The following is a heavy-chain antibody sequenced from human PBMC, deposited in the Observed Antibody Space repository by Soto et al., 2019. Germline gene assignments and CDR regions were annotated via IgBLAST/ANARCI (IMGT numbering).Heavy chain of an antibody. D-gene: IGHD3-16*02. J-gene: IGHJ6*02. CDR2: IIPIFGTA. CDR1: GGTFRSYA. Sequence: ASVQVSCKASGGTFRSYAISWVRQAPGQGLDWMGVIIPIFGTANYAQKFQGRVTITADESTSTAYMELSSLRSEDTAVYYCASTFVFGGVTVMRRTYYYYGMDVWGQGTTVTVSS. CDR3: ASTFVFGGVTVMRRTYYYYGMDV. V-gene: IGHV1-69*13.